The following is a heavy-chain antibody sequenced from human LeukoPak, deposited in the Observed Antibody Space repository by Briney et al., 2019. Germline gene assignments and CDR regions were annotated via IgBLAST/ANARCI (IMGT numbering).Heavy chain of an antibody. J-gene: IGHJ6*04. D-gene: IGHD3-3*01. V-gene: IGHV1-8*03. CDR2: MKPYSGNT. CDR3: ARGQRLRFLEWSRFIGDV. CDR1: GGTFSSYG. Sequence: ASVKVSCKASGGTFSSYGISWVRQATGQGGEWMGLMKPYSGNTGDAQKFQGRVTITRNSSISTAYMELSSLRSEDTAVYYCARGQRLRFLEWSRFIGDVWGKGTTVTVSS.